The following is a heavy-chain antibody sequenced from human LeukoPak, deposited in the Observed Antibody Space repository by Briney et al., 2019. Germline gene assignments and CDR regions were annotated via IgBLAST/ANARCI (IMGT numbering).Heavy chain of an antibody. CDR1: GFTVNNAW. V-gene: IGHV3-15*01. D-gene: IGHD3-22*01. Sequence: GGSLRLLCAASGFTVNNAWVSWLRQSTGKGLVGVGRIKSKTDGGATDYAAPMKGRFTISRDDSKNTLYLQMNSLKTEDTAVYYCTTGVGGYYDSSGYYYIDYWGQGTLVTVSS. CDR2: IKSKTDGGAT. CDR3: TTGVGGYYDSSGYYYIDY. J-gene: IGHJ4*02.